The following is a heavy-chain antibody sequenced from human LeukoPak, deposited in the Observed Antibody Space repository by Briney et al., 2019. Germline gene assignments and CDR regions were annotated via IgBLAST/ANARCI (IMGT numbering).Heavy chain of an antibody. J-gene: IGHJ4*02. CDR1: GFTFGAYA. D-gene: IGHD2-2*01. Sequence: GGSLRLSCTASGFTFGAYAMTWVRQAPGKGLEWVSFIRSRTYGGTTEYAASVKGRFTISRDDSKSIAYLQMNSLETEDTAVYYCARDQYAGYDPYYFDYWGQGTLVTVSS. V-gene: IGHV3-49*04. CDR3: ARDQYAGYDPYYFDY. CDR2: IRSRTYGGTT.